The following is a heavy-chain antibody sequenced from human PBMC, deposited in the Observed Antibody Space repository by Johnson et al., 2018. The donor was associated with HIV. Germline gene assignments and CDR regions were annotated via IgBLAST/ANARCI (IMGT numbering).Heavy chain of an antibody. CDR3: AKDYRDGYNRGWAFDI. Sequence: QVQLVESGGGVVQPGRSLRLSCAASGFTFSYYAMHWVRQAPGKGLEWMAVISHDGSNKYHSGSVKGRFTISRDNSKNTLYLQMNSLRAEDTAVYYCAKDYRDGYNRGWAFDIWGQGTMVTVSS. D-gene: IGHD5-24*01. CDR2: ISHDGSNK. CDR1: GFTFSYYA. J-gene: IGHJ3*02. V-gene: IGHV3-30-3*01.